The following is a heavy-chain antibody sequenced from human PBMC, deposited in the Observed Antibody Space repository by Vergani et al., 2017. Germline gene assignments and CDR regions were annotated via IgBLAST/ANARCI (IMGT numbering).Heavy chain of an antibody. V-gene: IGHV4-34*01. CDR2: VSHSGST. CDR1: GGSFSGYY. CDR3: ARGRGGEVLGY. D-gene: IGHD3-3*01. J-gene: IGHJ4*02. Sequence: QVQLQQWGAGLLKPSETLSLTCAVYGGSFSGYYWNWIRQPPGKGLEWIGEVSHSGSTNYNPSLKSRVIISLDTSKNQFSLKLNSVTAADTAVYYCARGRGGEVLGYWGQGTLVTVSS.